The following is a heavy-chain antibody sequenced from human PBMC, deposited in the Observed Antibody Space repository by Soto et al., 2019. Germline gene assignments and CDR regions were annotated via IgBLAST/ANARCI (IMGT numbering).Heavy chain of an antibody. J-gene: IGHJ5*02. V-gene: IGHV1-18*01. Sequence: QVQLVQSGAEVKKPGASVKVSCKASGYTFTSYGITWVRQAPGQGLEWMGWINAYNGNTNYAQKLQGRVTMTTDTSPSTAYMELRSLRTVDTAVYYCARVLPPFDPWRQGPLVTVSP. CDR3: ARVLPPFDP. CDR1: GYTFTSYG. CDR2: INAYNGNT.